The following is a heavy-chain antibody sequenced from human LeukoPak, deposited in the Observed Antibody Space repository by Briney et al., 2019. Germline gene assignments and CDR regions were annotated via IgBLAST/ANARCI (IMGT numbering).Heavy chain of an antibody. D-gene: IGHD6-13*01. V-gene: IGHV3-15*01. Sequence: GGSLRLFFAASGFTFSNAWMSWVRQAPGKGLEWVGRINSKTDGGTTDYAAPVKGRFTISRDDSKNTLYLQMNSLKTEDTAVYYCTTVAAAGLGYWGQGTLVTVSS. CDR3: TTVAAAGLGY. J-gene: IGHJ4*02. CDR1: GFTFSNAW. CDR2: INSKTDGGTT.